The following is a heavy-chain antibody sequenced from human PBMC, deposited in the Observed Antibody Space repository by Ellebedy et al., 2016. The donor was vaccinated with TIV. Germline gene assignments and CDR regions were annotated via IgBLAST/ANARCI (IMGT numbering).Heavy chain of an antibody. D-gene: IGHD3-10*01. Sequence: AASVKVSCKASGYSLTSNGISWARQAPGQGLEWMGWIGAYNGNTNYAQKFQGRVTMTTDTSTSTAYMDLRSLRSDDTAVYYCARGLWFGELDVWGQGTTVTVSS. CDR3: ARGLWFGELDV. CDR2: IGAYNGNT. J-gene: IGHJ6*02. CDR1: GYSLTSNG. V-gene: IGHV1-18*01.